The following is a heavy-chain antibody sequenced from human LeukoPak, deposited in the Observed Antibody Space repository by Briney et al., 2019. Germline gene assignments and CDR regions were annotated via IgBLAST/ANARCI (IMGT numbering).Heavy chain of an antibody. V-gene: IGHV3-23*01. D-gene: IGHD4-17*01. Sequence: PGGYLRLSCAASGFTFSNFAMTWVRQAPGKGLEWVSSLTSSRGHSYTADTVKGRFTISRDNSQNTLYLQMSNLRVEDTGVYYCSRDPNGDYVGAFDSWGQGTLVTVSS. J-gene: IGHJ5*01. CDR2: LTSSRGHS. CDR3: SRDPNGDYVGAFDS. CDR1: GFTFSNFA.